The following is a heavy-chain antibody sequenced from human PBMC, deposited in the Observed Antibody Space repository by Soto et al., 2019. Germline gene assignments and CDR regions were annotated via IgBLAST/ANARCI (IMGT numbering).Heavy chain of an antibody. Sequence: GGSLRLSCAASGFTFSSYGMHWVRQAPGKGLEWVTLISYDGGNKYYADSVKGRFSISRDNSRNTLYLQMNSLRPEDAAVYYCVKSLGFCSSSSCSRDYYYYYSMDVWGQGTTVTVSS. CDR3: VKSLGFCSSSSCSRDYYYYYSMDV. D-gene: IGHD2-2*01. V-gene: IGHV3-30*18. CDR1: GFTFSSYG. CDR2: ISYDGGNK. J-gene: IGHJ6*02.